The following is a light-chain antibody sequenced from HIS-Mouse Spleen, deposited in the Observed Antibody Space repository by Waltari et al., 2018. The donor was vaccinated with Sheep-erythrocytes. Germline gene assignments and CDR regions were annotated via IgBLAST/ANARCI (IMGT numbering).Light chain of an antibody. J-gene: IGLJ3*02. CDR2: EGS. CDR1: SIAVGSYNL. V-gene: IGLV2-23*01. CDR3: CSYAGSSTPWV. Sequence: QSALTQPSSVSGSPGPSITISCTGTSIAVGSYNLFSWYQQHPGKAPKLMIYEGSKRPSGVSNRFSGSKSGNTASLTISGLQAEDEADYYCCSYAGSSTPWVFGGGTKLTVL.